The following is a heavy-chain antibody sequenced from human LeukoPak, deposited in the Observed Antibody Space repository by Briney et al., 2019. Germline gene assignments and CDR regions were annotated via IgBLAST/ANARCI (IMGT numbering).Heavy chain of an antibody. CDR1: GFTFSTYA. V-gene: IGHV3-30-3*01. J-gene: IGHJ4*02. CDR3: AKDRGLYYYDSSGYYF. D-gene: IGHD3-22*01. Sequence: GRSLRLSCAASGFTFSTYAMHWVRQAPGKGLEWVAVISYDGSNKYYADSVKGRFTISRDNAKNSLYLQMNSLRVEDTALYYCAKDRGLYYYDSSGYYFWGQGTLVTVSS. CDR2: ISYDGSNK.